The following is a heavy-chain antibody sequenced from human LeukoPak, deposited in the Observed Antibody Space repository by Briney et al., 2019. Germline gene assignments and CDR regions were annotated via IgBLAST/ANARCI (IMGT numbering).Heavy chain of an antibody. CDR1: GYTFTSYD. J-gene: IGHJ4*02. Sequence: GASVRVSCKASGYTFTSYDITCVRQATGQELKWMGWMNPNSGNTGYAQKFQGRVTMTRNTSISTAYMELSSLRSEDTAVYYCARGCPVPFDYWGQGTLVTVSS. CDR2: MNPNSGNT. V-gene: IGHV1-8*01. D-gene: IGHD6-19*01. CDR3: ARGCPVPFDY.